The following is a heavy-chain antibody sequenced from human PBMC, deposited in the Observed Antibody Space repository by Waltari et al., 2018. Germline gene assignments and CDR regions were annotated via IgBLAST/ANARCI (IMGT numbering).Heavy chain of an antibody. CDR2: IYTSGST. D-gene: IGHD5-18*01. J-gene: IGHJ6*03. CDR3: ARERGDVDTAMVIRYYYYYMDV. CDR1: GGSISSGSHY. V-gene: IGHV4-61*02. Sequence: QVQLQESGPGLVKPSQTLSLTCTVSGGSISSGSHYWTWTRPPAGEGLEGIGRIYTSGSTNYNPSLKSRVTISVDTSKNQFSLKLSSVTAADTAVYYCARERGDVDTAMVIRYYYYYMDVWGKGTTVTVSS.